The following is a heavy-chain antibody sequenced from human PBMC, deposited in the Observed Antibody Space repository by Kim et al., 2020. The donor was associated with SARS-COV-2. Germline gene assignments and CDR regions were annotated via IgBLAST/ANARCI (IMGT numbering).Heavy chain of an antibody. Sequence: SVKVSCKASGDTFSSYAISWVRQAPGQGLEWMGRIIPILGIANYAQKFQGRVTITGDKSTSTAYMELSSLRSEDTAVYYCARAARSLVGASPFDYCGQGTLVTVSS. V-gene: IGHV1-69*04. CDR2: IIPILGIA. CDR1: GDTFSSYA. D-gene: IGHD1-26*01. J-gene: IGHJ4*02. CDR3: ARAARSLVGASPFDY.